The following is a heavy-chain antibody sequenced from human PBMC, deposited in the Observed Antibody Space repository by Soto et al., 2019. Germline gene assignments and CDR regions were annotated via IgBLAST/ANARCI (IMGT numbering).Heavy chain of an antibody. D-gene: IGHD3-3*01. CDR1: GFTLSSHG. CDR2: ISYDGSKK. V-gene: IGHV3-30*18. Sequence: GGSLRLSCAASGFTLSSHGMHWVRQAPGKGLEWVAVISYDGSKKYYADSVKGRFTISRDNSKNTLYLQMNSLRAEDTAVYYCAKDRLTIFGVVIIGYYYGMDVWGQGTMVTVSS. J-gene: IGHJ6*02. CDR3: AKDRLTIFGVVIIGYYYGMDV.